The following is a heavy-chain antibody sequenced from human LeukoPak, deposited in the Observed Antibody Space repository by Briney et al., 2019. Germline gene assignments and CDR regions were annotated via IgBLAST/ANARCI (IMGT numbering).Heavy chain of an antibody. V-gene: IGHV3-30-3*01. J-gene: IGHJ4*02. CDR2: ISYDGSNK. CDR3: ARDEPGVLWFGELLSAIDY. CDR1: GFTFSSYA. D-gene: IGHD3-10*01. Sequence: GGSLRLSCAASGFTFSSYAMHWVRQAPGKGLEWVAVISYDGSNKYYADSVKGRFTISRDNSKNTLYLQMNSLRAEDTAVYYCARDEPGVLWFGELLSAIDYWGQGTLVTVSS.